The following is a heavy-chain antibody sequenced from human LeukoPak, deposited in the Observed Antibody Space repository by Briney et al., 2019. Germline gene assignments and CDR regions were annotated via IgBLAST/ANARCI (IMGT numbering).Heavy chain of an antibody. CDR2: ISFDGGNK. J-gene: IGHJ5*02. D-gene: IGHD5-18*01. CDR1: GFKFSIFG. V-gene: IGHV3-30*03. CDR3: ARNPAMARGWFDP. Sequence: PGGSLRLSCAASGFKFSIFGMHWVRQAPGKGLEWVAVISFDGGNKNYADSVKGRFTISRDNFKNTLYLEMNSLRSDDTAVYYCARNPAMARGWFDPWGQGTLVTVSS.